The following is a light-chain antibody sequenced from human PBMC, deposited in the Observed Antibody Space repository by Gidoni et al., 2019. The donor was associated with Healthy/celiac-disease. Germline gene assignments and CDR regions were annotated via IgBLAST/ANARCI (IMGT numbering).Light chain of an antibody. J-gene: IGLJ3*02. CDR1: RSDVGSYNL. CDR3: CSYAGSSTWV. CDR2: EVS. V-gene: IGLV2-23*02. Sequence: QSALTQPASVSGSPGPWITISCTGTRSDVGSYNLVSWYQQHPGKAPKLMIYEVSKRPSGVSNRFSGSKSGNTASLTITGLQAEDEADYYCCSYAGSSTWVFGGGTKLTVL.